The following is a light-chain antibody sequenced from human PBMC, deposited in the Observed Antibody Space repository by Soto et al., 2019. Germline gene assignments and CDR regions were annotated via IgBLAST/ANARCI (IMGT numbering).Light chain of an antibody. CDR2: SNN. Sequence: QLVLTQPPSASGTPGQRVTISCSESSSNIGSNTVNWYQQLPGTAPKLLIYSNNQRPSGVPDRFSGSKSGTSASLAISGLQSEDEADYYCAAWDDSLNGVFGGGTQLTVL. V-gene: IGLV1-44*01. J-gene: IGLJ3*02. CDR3: AAWDDSLNGV. CDR1: SSNIGSNT.